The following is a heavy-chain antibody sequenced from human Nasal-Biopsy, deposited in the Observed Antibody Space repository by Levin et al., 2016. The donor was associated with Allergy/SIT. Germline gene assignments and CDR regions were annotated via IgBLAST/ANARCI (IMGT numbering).Heavy chain of an antibody. CDR3: ARVNSYDFWSGYSSWFDP. D-gene: IGHD3-3*01. Sequence: TLSLTCTVSGGSSSRRGYYVSWIRLTSGKALEWIGRSFLTGTTHYNPSFESRATISVDRFRDQFSLRMASVTAADTAIYFCARVNSYDFWSGYSSWFDPWGQGIPVTVSS. V-gene: IGHV4-61*02. J-gene: IGHJ5*02. CDR2: SFLTGTT. CDR1: GGSSSRRGYY.